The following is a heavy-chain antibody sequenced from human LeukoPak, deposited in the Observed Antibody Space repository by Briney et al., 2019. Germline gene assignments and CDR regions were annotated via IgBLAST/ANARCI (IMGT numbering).Heavy chain of an antibody. CDR2: IYHSGST. CDR3: ARDAYSGSYLFED. D-gene: IGHD1-26*01. J-gene: IGHJ4*02. CDR1: GGSISTYY. V-gene: IGHV4-38-2*02. Sequence: SETLSLTCTVSGGSISTYYWGWIRQPPGKGLEWIGSIYHSGSTYYNPSLKSRVTISVDTSKNQFSLKLSSVTAADTAVYYCARDAYSGSYLFEDWGQGTLVTVSS.